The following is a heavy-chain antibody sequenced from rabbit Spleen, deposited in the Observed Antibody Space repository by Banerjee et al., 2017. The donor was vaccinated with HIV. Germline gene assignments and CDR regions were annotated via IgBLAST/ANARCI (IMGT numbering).Heavy chain of an antibody. CDR1: GGSFSDKDV. CDR2: INMITSKS. CDR3: ARDFVVAIGWNFNL. D-gene: IGHD3-3*01. Sequence: QEQLEESGGGLVKTEGSLTLTCKASGGSFSDKDVMCWVRQAPGKGLEWIACINMITSKSVYASWAKCRFIISRTSSPKLTLQMTSLTAADTATYFCARDFVVAIGWNFNLWGPGTLVTVS. V-gene: IGHV1S45*01. J-gene: IGHJ4*01.